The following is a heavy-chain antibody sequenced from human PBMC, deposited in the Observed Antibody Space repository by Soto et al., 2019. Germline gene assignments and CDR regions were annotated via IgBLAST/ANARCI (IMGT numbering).Heavy chain of an antibody. J-gene: IGHJ5*02. CDR2: ISYDGRNK. Sequence: QVQLVESGGGVVQPGGSLRLSCAASGFTFSTSVMHWVRQAPGKGLEWMAIISYDGRNKYYEDSVKGRFTISRDISESTLYLQMNSLRAEDTAVYYGAGEEFEHGRGHYDPWGQGTLVSVSS. V-gene: IGHV3-30*19. CDR3: AGEEFEHGRGHYDP. D-gene: IGHD3-3*01. CDR1: GFTFSTSV.